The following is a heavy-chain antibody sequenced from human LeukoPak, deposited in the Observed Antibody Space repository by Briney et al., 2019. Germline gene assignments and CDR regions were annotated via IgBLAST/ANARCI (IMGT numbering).Heavy chain of an antibody. J-gene: IGHJ3*02. CDR2: IYWDDDK. D-gene: IGHD4-17*01. CDR3: AHIRPDFDYGDGDAFDI. Sequence: TLSLTCAVSGYSISSGYYWGWIRQPPGKALEWLALIYWDDDKRYSPSLKSRLTITKDTSKNQVVLTMTNMDPVDTATYYCAHIRPDFDYGDGDAFDIWGQGTMVTVSS. V-gene: IGHV2-5*02. CDR1: GYSISSGYYW.